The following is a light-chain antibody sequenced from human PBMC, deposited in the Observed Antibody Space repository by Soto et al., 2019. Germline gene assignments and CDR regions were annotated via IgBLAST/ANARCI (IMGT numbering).Light chain of an antibody. CDR3: HQRTSWLRT. CDR1: QTVFSR. CDR2: DSS. V-gene: IGKV3-11*01. Sequence: DIMLTQSPATLSSSPRERATLSCRASQTVFSRLAWYQHKPGQAPRLLIYDSSIRATGIPVRFSGSGSGTDFTLTISSLQPEDFAVYYCHQRTSWLRTFGQGAKVAIK. J-gene: IGKJ1*01.